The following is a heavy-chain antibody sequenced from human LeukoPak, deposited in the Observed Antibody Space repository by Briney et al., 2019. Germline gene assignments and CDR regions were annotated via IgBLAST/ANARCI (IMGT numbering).Heavy chain of an antibody. D-gene: IGHD5-12*01. CDR1: GGSFSGYY. J-gene: IGHJ4*02. Sequence: SETLSLTCAVYGGSFSGYYWSWIRQPPGKGLEWIGEINHSGSTNYNPSLKSRVTISVDTSKNQFSLKLSSVTAADTAVYYCARLGHSGHDGGPSDYWGQGTLVTVSS. CDR2: INHSGST. CDR3: ARLGHSGHDGGPSDY. V-gene: IGHV4-34*01.